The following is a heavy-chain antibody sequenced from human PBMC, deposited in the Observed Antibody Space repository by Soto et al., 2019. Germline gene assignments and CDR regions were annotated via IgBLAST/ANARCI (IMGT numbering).Heavy chain of an antibody. CDR3: AREDGEGNYYYGMDV. Sequence: GGSLRLSCAASGFTVSSNYMSWVRQAPGKGLEWVSVIYSGGSTYYADSVKGRFTISRDNSKNTLYLQMNSLRAEDTAVYYCAREDGEGNYYYGMDVWGQGTTVTVSS. CDR2: IYSGGST. CDR1: GFTVSSNY. D-gene: IGHD3-10*01. J-gene: IGHJ6*02. V-gene: IGHV3-53*01.